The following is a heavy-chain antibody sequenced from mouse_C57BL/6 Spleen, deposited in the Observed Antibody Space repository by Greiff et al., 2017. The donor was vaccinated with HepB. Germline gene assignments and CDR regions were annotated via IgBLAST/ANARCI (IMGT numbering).Heavy chain of an antibody. J-gene: IGHJ3*01. V-gene: IGHV3-6*01. D-gene: IGHD1-1*01. CDR3: ASPSYGSSVAWFAY. CDR2: ISYDGSN. Sequence: QLQQSGPGLVKPSQSLSLTCSVTGYSITSGYYWNWIRQFPGNKLEWMGYISYDGSNNYNPSLKNRISITRDTSKNQFFLKLNSVTTEDTATYYCASPSYGSSVAWFAYWGQGTLVTVSA. CDR1: GYSITSGYY.